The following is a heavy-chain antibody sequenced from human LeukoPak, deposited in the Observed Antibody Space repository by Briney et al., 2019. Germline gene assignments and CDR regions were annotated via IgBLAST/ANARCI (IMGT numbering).Heavy chain of an antibody. CDR3: ARSEAGGGPDDY. V-gene: IGHV3-21*01. CDR2: ISSSSYI. Sequence: GGSLRLSCAASGFTFSSYSMNWVRQAPGKGLEWVSSISSSSYIYYADSVKGRFTISRDNAKNSLYLQMNSLRAEDTAVYYCARSEAGGGPDDYWGQGTLVTVSS. D-gene: IGHD3-10*01. CDR1: GFTFSSYS. J-gene: IGHJ4*02.